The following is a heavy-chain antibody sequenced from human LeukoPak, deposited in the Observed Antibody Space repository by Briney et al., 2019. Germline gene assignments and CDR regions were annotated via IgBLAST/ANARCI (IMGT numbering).Heavy chain of an antibody. V-gene: IGHV5-51*01. CDR3: ARHFYYGSGSYPPVLSFDY. CDR2: IYPGDSDT. J-gene: IGHJ4*02. CDR1: GYSFTSYW. D-gene: IGHD3-10*01. Sequence: GESLKISCKGSGYSFTSYWIGWVRQMPGKGLEWMGIIYPGDSDTRYSPSFQGQATISADKSISTAYLQWSSLKASDTAMYYCARHFYYGSGSYPPVLSFDYWGQGTLVTVSS.